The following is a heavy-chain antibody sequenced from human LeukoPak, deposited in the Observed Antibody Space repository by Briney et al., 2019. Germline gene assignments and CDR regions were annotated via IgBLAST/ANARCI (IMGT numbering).Heavy chain of an antibody. V-gene: IGHV4-39*07. CDR3: ARALIVGATTRYASDI. CDR1: GVSISSSGSY. D-gene: IGHD1-26*01. J-gene: IGHJ3*02. Sequence: SETLSLTCTVSGVSISSSGSYWAWIRQPPGKGLDWIGTISYAGSPNYNPSLNSRVTMSSDTSSNQFSLRLSSVTDADTAMYYCARALIVGATTRYASDIWGQGTMVTVSS. CDR2: ISYAGSP.